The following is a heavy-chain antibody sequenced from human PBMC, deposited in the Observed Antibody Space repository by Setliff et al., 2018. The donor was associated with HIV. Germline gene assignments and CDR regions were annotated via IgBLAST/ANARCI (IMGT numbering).Heavy chain of an antibody. V-gene: IGHV1-3*01. Sequence: ASVKVSCKASGYTFTTYVVHWVRQAPGQRLEWMGWINVGSGNTKYSQKFQSRVTITRDTSASTAYMELSSLRSEDTAVYYCAIDRSYYPNYFDYWGQGTLVTVSS. D-gene: IGHD1-26*01. CDR2: INVGSGNT. CDR1: GYTFTTYV. CDR3: AIDRSYYPNYFDY. J-gene: IGHJ4*02.